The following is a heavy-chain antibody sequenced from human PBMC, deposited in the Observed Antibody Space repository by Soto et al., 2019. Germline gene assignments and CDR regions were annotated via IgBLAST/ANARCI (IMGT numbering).Heavy chain of an antibody. CDR3: ARGLNSGSYHGGLVSFWFDP. Sequence: QVQLQESGPGLVKPSQTLSLTCTVSGGSISSGGYYWSWIRQHPGKGLEWIGYIYYSGSTYYNPSLKSRVTISVDTSKNQFSLKLSSVTAADTAVYYCARGLNSGSYHGGLVSFWFDPWGQGTLVTVSS. D-gene: IGHD1-26*01. CDR2: IYYSGST. CDR1: GGSISSGGYY. V-gene: IGHV4-31*03. J-gene: IGHJ5*02.